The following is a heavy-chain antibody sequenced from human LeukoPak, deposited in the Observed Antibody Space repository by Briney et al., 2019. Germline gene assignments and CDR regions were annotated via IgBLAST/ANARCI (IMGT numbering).Heavy chain of an antibody. CDR1: GFTFSDYY. D-gene: IGHD6-13*01. Sequence: GGSLRPSCAASGFTFSDYYMSWIRQAPGKGLEWVSYISSSSSYTNYADSVKGRFTISRDNAKNSLYLQMNSLRAEDTAVYYCARERAAGCDYWGQGTLVTVSS. CDR2: ISSSSSYT. CDR3: ARERAAGCDY. V-gene: IGHV3-11*06. J-gene: IGHJ4*02.